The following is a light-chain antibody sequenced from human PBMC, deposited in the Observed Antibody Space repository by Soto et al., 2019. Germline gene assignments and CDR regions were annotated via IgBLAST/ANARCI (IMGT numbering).Light chain of an antibody. CDR1: SSDVDDYKY. CDR3: SSYTTNNALV. CDR2: EVT. J-gene: IGLJ1*01. V-gene: IGLV2-14*01. Sequence: QSALTQPASVSGSPGQSITISCTGTSSDVDDYKYVSWYQQHPGKPPIALIAEVTKRPSGVSDRFSGSKSGNTASLTISGLQAEDEADYYCSSYTTNNALVFGTGTKLTVL.